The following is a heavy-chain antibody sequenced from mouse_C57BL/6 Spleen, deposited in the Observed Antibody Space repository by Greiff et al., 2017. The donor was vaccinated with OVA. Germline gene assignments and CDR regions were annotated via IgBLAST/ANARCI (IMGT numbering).Heavy chain of an antibody. D-gene: IGHD2-4*01. Sequence: QVHVKQPGAELVKPGASVKLSCKASGYTFTSYWMQWVKQRPGQGLEWIGEIDPSDSYTNYNQKFKGKATLTVDTSSSTAYMQLSSLSSEDAAVYYCASPMITRAMDYWGQGTSVTVSS. CDR3: ASPMITRAMDY. V-gene: IGHV1-50*01. CDR2: IDPSDSYT. J-gene: IGHJ4*01. CDR1: GYTFTSYW.